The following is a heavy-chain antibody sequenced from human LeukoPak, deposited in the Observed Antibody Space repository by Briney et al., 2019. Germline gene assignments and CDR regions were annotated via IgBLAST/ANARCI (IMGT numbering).Heavy chain of an antibody. CDR2: ISGSGGST. J-gene: IGHJ4*02. V-gene: IGHV3-23*01. CDR1: GFTFSSYA. D-gene: IGHD1-26*01. Sequence: GGSLRLSCAASGFTFSSYAMSWVRQAPGKGLEWVPAISGSGGSTYYADSVKGRFTISRDNSKNTLYLQMNSLRAEDTAVYYCTTGRIVGATKGPFDYWGQGTLVTVSS. CDR3: TTGRIVGATKGPFDY.